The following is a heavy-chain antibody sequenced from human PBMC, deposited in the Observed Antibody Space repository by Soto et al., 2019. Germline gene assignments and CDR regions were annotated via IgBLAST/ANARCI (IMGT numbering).Heavy chain of an antibody. CDR1: GGTFSSYA. V-gene: IGHV1-69*01. CDR2: IIPIFGTA. CDR3: AKDQTYRWFDQPGGWLIDGMDV. D-gene: IGHD3-10*01. Sequence: QVQLVQSGAEVKKPGSSVKVSCKASGGTFSSYAISWVRQAPGQGLEWMGGIIPIFGTANYAQKFQGRVTITADESTSTAYMELSSLRSEDTAVYYCAKDQTYRWFDQPGGWLIDGMDVWGQGTTVTVSS. J-gene: IGHJ6*02.